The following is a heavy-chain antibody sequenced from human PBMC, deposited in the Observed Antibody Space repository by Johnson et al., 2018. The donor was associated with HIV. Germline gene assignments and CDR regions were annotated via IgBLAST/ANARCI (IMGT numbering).Heavy chain of an antibody. J-gene: IGHJ3*02. V-gene: IGHV3-30*18. Sequence: QVQLVESGGGLVQPGRSLRLSCAASGFTFSSYTMHWVRQAPGKGLEWVASISNDGSNKFYADSVKGRFTISRDNSRNTLDLQMSSLRPADTAVYYCVKEVTTMTTFLVYHIWGQGTRVTVSS. CDR3: VKEVTTMTTFLVYHI. D-gene: IGHD4-17*01. CDR2: ISNDGSNK. CDR1: GFTFSSYT.